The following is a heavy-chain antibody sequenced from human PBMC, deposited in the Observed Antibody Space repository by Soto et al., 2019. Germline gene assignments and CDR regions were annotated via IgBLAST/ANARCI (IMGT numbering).Heavy chain of an antibody. CDR1: GFTFSSYG. D-gene: IGHD3-10*01. Sequence: QVQLVESGGGVVQPGRSLRLSCAASGFTFSSYGMHWVRQAPGKGLEWVAVIWYDGSNKYYADSVKGRFTISRDNSKNTLYLQMNSLRAEDTAVYYCAREGSYYPDVNWFVPWGQGTPLTVSS. CDR3: AREGSYYPDVNWFVP. V-gene: IGHV3-33*01. CDR2: IWYDGSNK. J-gene: IGHJ5*02.